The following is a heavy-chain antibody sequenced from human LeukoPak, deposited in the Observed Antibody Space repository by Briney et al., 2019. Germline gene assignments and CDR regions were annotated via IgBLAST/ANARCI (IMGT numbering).Heavy chain of an antibody. J-gene: IGHJ5*02. D-gene: IGHD3-10*01. CDR1: GGSISSYY. Sequence: SETLSLTCTVSGGSISSYYWSWIRQPPGKGLEWIGYIYYSGSTNYNPSLKSRVTISVDTSKNQFSLKLSSVTAADTAVYYCARWGEYGSGSYYNQVPNWFDPWGQGTLVTVSS. CDR3: ARWGEYGSGSYYNQVPNWFDP. CDR2: IYYSGST. V-gene: IGHV4-59*01.